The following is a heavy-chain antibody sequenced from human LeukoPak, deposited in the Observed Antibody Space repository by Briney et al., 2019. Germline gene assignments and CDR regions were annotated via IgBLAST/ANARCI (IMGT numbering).Heavy chain of an antibody. J-gene: IGHJ4*02. V-gene: IGHV4-31*03. CDR1: GGSISSGGYY. CDR3: ARTRPNYDLIYYFDY. CDR2: IYYSGST. Sequence: SETLSLTCTVSGGSISSGGYYWSWIRQHPGKGLEWIGYIYYSGSTYYNPSLKSRVTISVDTSKNQFSLKLSSVTAADTAVYYCARTRPNYDLIYYFDYWGQGTLVTVSS. D-gene: IGHD3-3*01.